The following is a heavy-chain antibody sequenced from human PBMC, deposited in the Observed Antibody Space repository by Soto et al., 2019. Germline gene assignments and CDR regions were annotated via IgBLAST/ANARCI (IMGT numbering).Heavy chain of an antibody. CDR3: AREGKDSSGWYNYFDY. CDR2: ISYDGSNK. J-gene: IGHJ4*02. V-gene: IGHV3-30-3*01. CDR1: GFTFSSYA. D-gene: IGHD6-19*01. Sequence: QVQLVESGGGVVQPGRSLRLSCAASGFTFSSYAMHWVRQAPCKGLEWVAVISYDGSNKYYADSVKGRFTISRDNSKNTLYLQMKSLRAEDTAVYYCAREGKDSSGWYNYFDYWGQGTLVTVSS.